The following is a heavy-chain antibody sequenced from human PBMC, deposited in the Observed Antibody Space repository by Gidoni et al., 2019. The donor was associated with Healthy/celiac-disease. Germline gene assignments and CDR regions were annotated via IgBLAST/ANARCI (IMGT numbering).Heavy chain of an antibody. CDR3: AKLSSSITIDY. CDR1: GSTFSSYA. D-gene: IGHD6-6*01. J-gene: IGHJ4*02. Sequence: EVQLLESGGGLVQPGGSLRLSCAAGGSTFSSYAMSGVRQAPGKGLEWVSAISSSGGSTYSADSVKGRFTISRDNSKNTLYLQMNSLRAEDTAVYYCAKLSSSITIDYWGQGTLVNVSS. CDR2: ISSSGGST. V-gene: IGHV3-23*01.